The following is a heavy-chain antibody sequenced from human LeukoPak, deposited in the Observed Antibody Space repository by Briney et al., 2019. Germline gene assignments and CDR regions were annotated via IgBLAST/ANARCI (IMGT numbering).Heavy chain of an antibody. CDR1: GYTFTGYY. D-gene: IGHD4-17*01. Sequence: ASVKVSCKASGYTFTGYYMHWVRQAPGQGLEWMGWINPNSGGTNYAQKFQGRVTMTRDTSIITAYMELSRLRSDDTAVYYCARINTVTLAFDIWGQGTMVTVSS. V-gene: IGHV1-2*02. CDR3: ARINTVTLAFDI. J-gene: IGHJ3*02. CDR2: INPNSGGT.